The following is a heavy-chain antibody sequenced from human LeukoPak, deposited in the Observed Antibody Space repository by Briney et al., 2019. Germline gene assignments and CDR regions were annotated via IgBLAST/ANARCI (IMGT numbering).Heavy chain of an antibody. D-gene: IGHD6-6*01. CDR3: ALGARPGYYYYYMDV. CDR2: INHSGST. CDR1: GFTFSSYA. V-gene: IGHV4-34*08. J-gene: IGHJ6*03. Sequence: GSLRLSCAASGFTFSSYAMSWVRQPPGKGLEWIGEINHSGSTNYNPSLESRVTISVDTSKNQFSLKLSSVTAADTAVYYCALGARPGYYYYYMDVWGTGTTVTVSS.